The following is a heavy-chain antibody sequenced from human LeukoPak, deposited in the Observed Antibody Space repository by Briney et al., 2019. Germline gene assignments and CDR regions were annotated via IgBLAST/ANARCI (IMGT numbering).Heavy chain of an antibody. CDR3: ARDYRVASIGGEDYYDSSGYYYGY. V-gene: IGHV3-20*04. Sequence: GGSLRLSCAASGFTFDDYGMSWVRQAPGKGLEWVSGINWNGGSTGYADFVKGRFTISRDNAKNSLYLQMDSLRAEDTALYYCARDYRVASIGGEDYYDSSGYYYGYWGQGTLVTVSS. CDR2: INWNGGST. D-gene: IGHD3-22*01. J-gene: IGHJ4*02. CDR1: GFTFDDYG.